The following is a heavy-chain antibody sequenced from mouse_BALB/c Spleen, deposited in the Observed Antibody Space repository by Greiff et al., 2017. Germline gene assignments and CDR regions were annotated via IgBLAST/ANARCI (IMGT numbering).Heavy chain of an antibody. CDR1: GFTFSSYA. CDR3: ARSTGTSFDY. Sequence: DVKLVESGGGLVKPGGSLKLSCAASGFTFSSYAMSWVRQSPEKRLEWVAEISSGGSYTYYPDTVTGRFTISRDNAKNTLYLEMSSLRSEDTAMYYCARSTGTSFDYWGQGTTLTVSS. CDR2: ISSGGSYT. D-gene: IGHD4-1*02. J-gene: IGHJ2*01. V-gene: IGHV5-9-4*01.